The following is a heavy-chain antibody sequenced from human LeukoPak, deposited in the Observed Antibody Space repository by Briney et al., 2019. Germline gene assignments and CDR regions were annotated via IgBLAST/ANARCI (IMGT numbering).Heavy chain of an antibody. CDR3: AREGGILGALDY. J-gene: IGHJ4*02. Sequence: AAVKVSCKASGYPFDNFGLTWVRQAPGQGLEWMGWISAYNGNTHYAQKFRGRLTMTTDTSTTTAYLELRSLKSDDTAVYYCAREGGILGALDYWGQGTLVTVSS. CDR2: ISAYNGNT. CDR1: GYPFDNFG. V-gene: IGHV1-18*01. D-gene: IGHD1-26*01.